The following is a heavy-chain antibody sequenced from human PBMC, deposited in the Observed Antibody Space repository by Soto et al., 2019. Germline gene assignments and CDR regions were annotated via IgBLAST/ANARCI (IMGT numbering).Heavy chain of an antibody. CDR3: ARALPVAKGGFDP. J-gene: IGHJ5*02. V-gene: IGHV3-53*01. D-gene: IGHD2-2*01. Sequence: LRLSCAASGFTVSNTYMTWVRQPPGKGLECVSVIYTAGGTNYADSVKGRFIISRDNSKNTLYLQMNSLRAEDTAMYYCARALPVAKGGFDPWGQGTLVTVSS. CDR1: GFTVSNTY. CDR2: IYTAGGT.